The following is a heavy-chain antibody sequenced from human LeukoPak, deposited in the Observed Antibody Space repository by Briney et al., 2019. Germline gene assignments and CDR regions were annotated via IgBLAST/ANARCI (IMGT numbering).Heavy chain of an antibody. V-gene: IGHV3-9*01. Sequence: GGSLRLSCAASGFTFDDHGMHWVRQAPGKGLEWVSSVSWNSGTIGYADSVKGRFTISRDNAKNTLYLQMNSLRAEDTAVYYCAKELLGYCTNGVCPYYFDYWGQGTLVTVSS. J-gene: IGHJ4*02. CDR1: GFTFDDHG. CDR3: AKELLGYCTNGVCPYYFDY. CDR2: VSWNSGTI. D-gene: IGHD2-8*01.